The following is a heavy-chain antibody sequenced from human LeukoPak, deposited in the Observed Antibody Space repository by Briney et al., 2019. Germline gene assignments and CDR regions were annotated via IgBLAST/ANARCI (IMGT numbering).Heavy chain of an antibody. CDR3: AKLYSSRNYFDY. D-gene: IGHD6-13*01. CDR2: ISGSGGST. Sequence: SGGSLRLSCAASGFTFSSYAMSWVRQAPGKGLEWVSAISGSGGSTYYADSVKGRFTISRDNSKNTLYLQMNSPRAEDTAVYYCAKLYSSRNYFDYWGQGTLVTVSS. J-gene: IGHJ4*02. CDR1: GFTFSSYA. V-gene: IGHV3-23*01.